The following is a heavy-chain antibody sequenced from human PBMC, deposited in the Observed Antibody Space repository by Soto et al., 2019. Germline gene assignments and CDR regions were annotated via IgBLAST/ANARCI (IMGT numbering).Heavy chain of an antibody. J-gene: IGHJ4*02. D-gene: IGHD3-22*01. CDR3: TLRDDSSRGPIY. V-gene: IGHV2-5*01. CDR2: GY. Sequence: SGPTLVNPTQTLTLTCTVSGFSLSTRGKTLGWIRQPPGEAPEWLALGYQYSPSLQSRLTFTKDTSKNHVVLTMTDMDPVDTATYYCTLRDDSSRGPIYWGQGILVTVYS. CDR1: GFSLSTRGKT.